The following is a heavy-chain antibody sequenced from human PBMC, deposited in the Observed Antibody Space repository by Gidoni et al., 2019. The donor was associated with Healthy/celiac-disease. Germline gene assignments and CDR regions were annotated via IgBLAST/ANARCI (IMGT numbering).Heavy chain of an antibody. V-gene: IGHV1-69*01. CDR3: ARGEMRLRLWFLDY. CDR1: GGTFSSYA. D-gene: IGHD3-10*01. Sequence: QVQLVQSGAEVKKPGASVKVSCKASGGTFSSYAISWARQAPGQGLEWMGGIIPLFGTANYAQKFQGRVTITADESTSTAYMELSSLRSEDTAVYYCARGEMRLRLWFLDYWGQGTLVTVSS. J-gene: IGHJ4*02. CDR2: IIPLFGTA.